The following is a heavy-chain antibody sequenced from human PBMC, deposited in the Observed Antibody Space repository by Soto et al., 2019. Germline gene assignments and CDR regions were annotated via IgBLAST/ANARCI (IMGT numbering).Heavy chain of an antibody. CDR1: GFTFSSYG. J-gene: IGHJ4*02. V-gene: IGHV3-30*03. CDR3: ARNEVPAAIPGRGFDY. CDR2: ISYDGSNK. Sequence: GSLRLSCAASGFTFSSYGMRWVRQAPGKGLEWVAVISYDGSNKYYADSVKGRFTISRDNSKNTLYLQMNSLRAEDTAVYYCARNEVPAAIPGRGFDYWGQGTLVTVSS. D-gene: IGHD2-2*02.